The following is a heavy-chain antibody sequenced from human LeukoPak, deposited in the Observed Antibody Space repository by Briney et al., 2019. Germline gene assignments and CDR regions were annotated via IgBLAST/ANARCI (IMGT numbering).Heavy chain of an antibody. CDR2: ISYDGSNK. V-gene: IGHV3-30*01. CDR3: ARGAYFDY. CDR1: GFTFSSYA. Sequence: PGGSLRLSCAASGFTFSSYAMHWVRKAPGKGLEWVAVISYDGSNKYYADSVKGRFTISRDNSKNTLYLQMNSLRAEDTAVYYCARGAYFDYWGQGTLVTVTS. J-gene: IGHJ4*02.